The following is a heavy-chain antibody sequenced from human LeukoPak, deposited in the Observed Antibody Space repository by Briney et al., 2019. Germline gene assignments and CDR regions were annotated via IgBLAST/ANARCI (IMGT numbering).Heavy chain of an antibody. D-gene: IGHD6-19*01. CDR1: GFSFSIYE. Sequence: GGSLRLSCAVSGFSFSIYEMHWVRQAPGKGLEWVSTISSTGDTTHHADSLKGRFTISRDNAQNSLYLQMNNLRADDTAVYYCATLSVASSDVDHWGQGHLASVCS. J-gene: IGHJ5*02. CDR3: ATLSVASSDVDH. V-gene: IGHV3-48*03. CDR2: ISSTGDTT.